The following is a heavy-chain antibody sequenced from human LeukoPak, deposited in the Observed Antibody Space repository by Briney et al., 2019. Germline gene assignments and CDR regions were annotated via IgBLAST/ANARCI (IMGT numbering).Heavy chain of an antibody. D-gene: IGHD3-16*01. CDR2: IKEDGTET. Sequence: PSETLSLTCTVSGGSISSYYWSWIRQPPGKGLEWVANIKEDGTETHLVDSVKGRFTISRDNTKNVLYLQMNSLRGDDTATYYCVRESRPGGAMGLYHNFDYWGQGTLVAVSS. V-gene: IGHV3-7*01. CDR1: GGSISSYY. CDR3: VRESRPGGAMGLYHNFDY. J-gene: IGHJ4*02.